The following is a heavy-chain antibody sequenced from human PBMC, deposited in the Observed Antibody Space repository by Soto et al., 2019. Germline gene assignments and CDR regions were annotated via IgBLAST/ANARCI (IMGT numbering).Heavy chain of an antibody. CDR3: ARSRRGAYSSGWYSPSGYYNYGIDV. J-gene: IGHJ6*02. CDR1: GYSFTSYW. D-gene: IGHD6-19*01. V-gene: IGHV5-51*01. Sequence: GESLKISCKGSGYSFTSYWIAWVRQMPGKGMKWMGIIYPGDSDTKYSPSFQGQVTISADKTISTAYLQWTSLKASDTAMYYCARSRRGAYSSGWYSPSGYYNYGIDVWGQGTKVTVSS. CDR2: IYPGDSDT.